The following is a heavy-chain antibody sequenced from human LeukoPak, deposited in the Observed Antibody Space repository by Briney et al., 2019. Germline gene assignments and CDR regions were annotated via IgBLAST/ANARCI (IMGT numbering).Heavy chain of an antibody. CDR2: INPNSGGT. Sequence: ASVKVSCKASGYTFTGYYMHWVRQAPGQGLEWMGWINPNSGGTNYAQKFQGRVTMTRDTSISTAYVELSRLRSDDTAMHYCAREGDYYDSSGYWRWFDPWGQGTLVTVSS. CDR1: GYTFTGYY. V-gene: IGHV1-2*02. D-gene: IGHD3-22*01. CDR3: AREGDYYDSSGYWRWFDP. J-gene: IGHJ5*02.